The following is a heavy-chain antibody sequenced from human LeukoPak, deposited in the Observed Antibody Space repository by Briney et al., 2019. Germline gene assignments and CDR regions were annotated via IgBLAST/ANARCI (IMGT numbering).Heavy chain of an antibody. Sequence: SETLSLTCAVSGGSISSGGYSWSWIRQPPGKGLEWIGYIYHSGSTYYNPSLKSRVTISVDRSKNQFSLKLSSVTAADTAVYYCAGDRYYGSGLDMDVWGQGTTVTVSS. V-gene: IGHV4-30-2*01. J-gene: IGHJ6*02. CDR3: AGDRYYGSGLDMDV. D-gene: IGHD3-10*01. CDR2: IYHSGST. CDR1: GGSISSGGYS.